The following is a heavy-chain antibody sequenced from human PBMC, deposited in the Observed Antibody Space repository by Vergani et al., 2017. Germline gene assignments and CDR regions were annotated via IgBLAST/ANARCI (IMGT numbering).Heavy chain of an antibody. CDR2: IHPADSDT. Sequence: EVQLVESGGGLVQPGGSLRLSCQISGYSFTNYWIGWVRQMPGKGLEWMGIIHPADSDTRYSPSFQGQVTISVDKSISTAYLQRSSLRASDSAMYYCARLYGRDSSGSKYFDYWGQGTLVTVSS. J-gene: IGHJ4*02. CDR1: GYSFTNYW. CDR3: ARLYGRDSSGSKYFDY. D-gene: IGHD3-22*01. V-gene: IGHV5-51*01.